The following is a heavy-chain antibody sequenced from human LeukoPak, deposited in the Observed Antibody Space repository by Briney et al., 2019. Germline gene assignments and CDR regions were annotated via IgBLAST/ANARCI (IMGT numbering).Heavy chain of an antibody. Sequence: ASVKVSCKASGGTFSSYAISWVRQAPGQGLEWMRRIIPILGIANYAQKFQGRVTITADKSTSTAYMELSSLRSEDTAVYYCASVGPYSSGGPGDYWGQGTLVTVSS. CDR3: ASVGPYSSGGPGDY. D-gene: IGHD6-19*01. CDR2: IIPILGIA. J-gene: IGHJ4*02. CDR1: GGTFSSYA. V-gene: IGHV1-69*04.